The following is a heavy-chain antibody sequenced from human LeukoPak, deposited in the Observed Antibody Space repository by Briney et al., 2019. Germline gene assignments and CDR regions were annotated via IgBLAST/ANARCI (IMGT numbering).Heavy chain of an antibody. V-gene: IGHV3-9*01. D-gene: IGHD6-13*01. CDR3: ARPSLYSSSWYGY. CDR1: GFTFDDYA. CDR2: ISWSSGSI. Sequence: QSGGSLRLSCAASGFTFDDYAMHWVRQAPGKGLEWVSGISWSSGSIGYADSVKGRFTISRDNSRNTLHLQMDSLRAEDTAVYYCARPSLYSSSWYGYWGQGTLVTVSS. J-gene: IGHJ4*02.